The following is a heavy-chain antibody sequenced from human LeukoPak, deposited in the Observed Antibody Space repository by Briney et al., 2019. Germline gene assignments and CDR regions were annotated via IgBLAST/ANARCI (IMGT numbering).Heavy chain of an antibody. Sequence: SGTLSLTCAVSGASISSTNWWSWVRQPPGKGLEWIGEIYHNGNTNFNPSLKSRVTISVDKSKNQFSLKLSSVTAADTAVYYCARLDYYASGNHAFDIWGQGTMVTVSS. V-gene: IGHV4-4*02. CDR2: IYHNGNT. D-gene: IGHD3-10*01. CDR1: GASISSTNW. CDR3: ARLDYYASGNHAFDI. J-gene: IGHJ3*02.